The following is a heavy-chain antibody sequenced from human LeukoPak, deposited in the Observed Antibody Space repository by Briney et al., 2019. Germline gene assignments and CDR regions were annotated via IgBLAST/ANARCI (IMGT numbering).Heavy chain of an antibody. Sequence: ASVKVSCKASGYTFIEYYIHWVKQAPGRGLEWMGRVDPEDSETIYAEKFQDRVTITADTSTVTAYMGLSSLKFDDTAVYYCATAPRVSHWGQGTLVTVSS. CDR2: VDPEDSET. J-gene: IGHJ1*01. V-gene: IGHV1-69-2*01. CDR1: GYTFIEYY. CDR3: ATAPRVSH.